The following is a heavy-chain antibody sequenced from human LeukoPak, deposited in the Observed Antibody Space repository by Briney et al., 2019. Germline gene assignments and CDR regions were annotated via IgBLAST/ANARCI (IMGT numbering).Heavy chain of an antibody. CDR2: INHSGST. CDR3: ARGRGRHFDY. V-gene: IGHV4-34*01. Sequence: SETLSLTCAVYGGSFSGYYWSWIRQPPGKGLEWIGEINHSGSTNYNPSLKSRVTISVDTPKNQFSLKLSSVTAADTAVYYCARGRGRHFDYWGQGTLVTVSS. CDR1: GGSFSGYY. D-gene: IGHD3-10*01. J-gene: IGHJ4*02.